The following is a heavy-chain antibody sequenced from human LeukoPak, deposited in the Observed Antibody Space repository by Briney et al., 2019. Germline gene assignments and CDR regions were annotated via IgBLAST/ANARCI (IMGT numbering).Heavy chain of an antibody. V-gene: IGHV3-30-3*01. Sequence: GRSLRLSCAASGFTFSSYAMHWVRQAPGKGLEWVAVISYDGSNKYYADSVKGRFTISRDNSKNTLYLQMNSLRAEDTAVYYCARANCCSTSCYIPADYWGQGTLVTVSS. CDR3: ARANCCSTSCYIPADY. CDR1: GFTFSSYA. J-gene: IGHJ4*02. CDR2: ISYDGSNK. D-gene: IGHD2-2*02.